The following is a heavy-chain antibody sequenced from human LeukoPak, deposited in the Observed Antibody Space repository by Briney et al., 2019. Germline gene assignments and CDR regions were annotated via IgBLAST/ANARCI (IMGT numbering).Heavy chain of an antibody. CDR2: IYYSGST. Sequence: SETLSLTCTVSGVSISSGGYYWSWIRQHPGKGLEWIGYIYYSGSTYYNPSLKSRVTISVDTSKNQFSLKLSSVTAADTAVYYCARDLRYCSSTSCYSRIDYWGQGTLVTVSS. CDR1: GVSISSGGYY. CDR3: ARDLRYCSSTSCYSRIDY. D-gene: IGHD2-2*01. J-gene: IGHJ4*02. V-gene: IGHV4-31*03.